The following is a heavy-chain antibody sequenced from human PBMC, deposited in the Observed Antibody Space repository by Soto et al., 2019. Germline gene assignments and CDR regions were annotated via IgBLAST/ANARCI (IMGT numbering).Heavy chain of an antibody. CDR3: ARGLYHKYGQDY. Sequence: GGSLRLSCAASGFTFNDYWIHWVRQAPGKGLVWVSRINGDGTTTNYADSVRGRFAIPRDNAQNTLYLQMNSLRADDTAVYYCARGLYHKYGQDYWGLGTLVTVSS. V-gene: IGHV3-74*01. CDR2: INGDGTTT. CDR1: GFTFNDYW. J-gene: IGHJ4*02. D-gene: IGHD4-17*01.